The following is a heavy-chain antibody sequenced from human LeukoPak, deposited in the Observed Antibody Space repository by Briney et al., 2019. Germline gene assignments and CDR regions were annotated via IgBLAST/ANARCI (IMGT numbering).Heavy chain of an antibody. J-gene: IGHJ6*03. Sequence: GASVKVSCKASGYTFTSYAMNWVRQAPGQGLEWMGWINTNTGNPTYAQGFTGRFVFSLDTSVSTAYLQISSLKAEDTAVYYCARAASMSGLTYYYYYYYMDVWGKGTTVTVSS. CDR2: INTNTGNP. D-gene: IGHD3-3*01. CDR3: ARAASMSGLTYYYYYYYMDV. V-gene: IGHV7-4-1*02. CDR1: GYTFTSYA.